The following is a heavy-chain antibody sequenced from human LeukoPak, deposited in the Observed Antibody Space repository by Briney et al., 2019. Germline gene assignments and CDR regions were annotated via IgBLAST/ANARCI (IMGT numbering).Heavy chain of an antibody. J-gene: IGHJ4*02. Sequence: SSETLSLTCAVYGGSFSGYYWSGIRQPPREGVGWSWEINHSGGANYNPSLKSRDTISVDTSKNQFSMKVRSATAADTAVYYCARDDSSSWYKFDSWGQGTLVTVSS. CDR3: ARDDSSSWYKFDS. CDR2: INHSGGA. D-gene: IGHD6-13*01. CDR1: GGSFSGYY. V-gene: IGHV4-34*01.